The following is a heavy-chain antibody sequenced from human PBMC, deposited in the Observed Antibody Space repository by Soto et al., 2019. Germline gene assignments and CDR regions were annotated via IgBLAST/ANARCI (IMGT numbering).Heavy chain of an antibody. CDR3: AKATTNGGWFNPFDS. V-gene: IGHV3-23*01. Sequence: GGSLRLSCAASGFPFGDFGMHWLRQAPGKGLEWVSGLSHSGTGKYYADSVKARFTISRDNSRDTLFLQMNSLTADDTAVYYCAKATTNGGWFNPFDSWGQGALVTVSS. J-gene: IGHJ4*02. D-gene: IGHD6-19*01. CDR2: LSHSGTGK. CDR1: GFPFGDFG.